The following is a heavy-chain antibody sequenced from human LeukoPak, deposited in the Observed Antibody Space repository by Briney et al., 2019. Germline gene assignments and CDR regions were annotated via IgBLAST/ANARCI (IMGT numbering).Heavy chain of an antibody. CDR1: GFPLSSYS. V-gene: IGHV3-7*03. D-gene: IGHD6-13*01. J-gene: IGHJ4*02. CDR3: ARSIPYGTTWYGRSDY. Sequence: GGTLRLSCAASGFPLSSYSMTWVRQAPGKGLEWVANIKPDGTTKFYVDSVKGRFTISRDNALNSLYLQMNSLRAEDTATYYCARSIPYGTTWYGRSDYWGQGTLVTVSS. CDR2: IKPDGTTK.